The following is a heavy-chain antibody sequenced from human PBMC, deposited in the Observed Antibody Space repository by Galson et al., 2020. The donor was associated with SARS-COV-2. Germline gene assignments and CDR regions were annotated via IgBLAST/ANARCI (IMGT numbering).Heavy chain of an antibody. CDR1: GFTFRGYW. CDR3: ARILPSGYYDH. J-gene: IGHJ4*02. V-gene: IGHV3-7*01. D-gene: IGHD1-1*01. CDR2: INRDGTQE. Sequence: GGSLRLSCTASGFTFRGYWMTWVRQPPGRGLEWVAYINRDGTQEDYVDSARGRFTISRDNVESSVYLQMNSLRAEDTAVYYCARILPSGYYDHWGQVTLVTVSS.